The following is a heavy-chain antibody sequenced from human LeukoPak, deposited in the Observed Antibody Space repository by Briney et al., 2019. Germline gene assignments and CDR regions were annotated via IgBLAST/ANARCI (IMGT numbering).Heavy chain of an antibody. J-gene: IGHJ4*02. V-gene: IGHV3-23*01. CDR2: ISGSGGST. Sequence: GGSLRLSCAASGFTFSSYAMIWVRQAPGKGLEWVSAISGSGGSTYYADSVKGRFTISRDNSKNTLYLQMNSLRAEDTAVYYCAKDYCGGDCPFDYWGQGTLVTVSS. CDR1: GFTFSSYA. CDR3: AKDYCGGDCPFDY. D-gene: IGHD2-21*02.